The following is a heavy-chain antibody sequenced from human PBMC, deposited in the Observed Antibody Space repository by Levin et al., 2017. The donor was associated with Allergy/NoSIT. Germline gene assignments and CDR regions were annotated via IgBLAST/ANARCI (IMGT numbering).Heavy chain of an antibody. J-gene: IGHJ4*02. Sequence: GGSLRLSCAASGFTFSGSAMHWVRQASGKGLEWVGRIRSKANSYATAYAASVKGRFTISRDDAKNTAYLQMNSLKTEDTAVYYCTRLYLDFDYWGQGTLVTVSS. D-gene: IGHD2-2*02. CDR1: GFTFSGSA. CDR3: TRLYLDFDY. V-gene: IGHV3-73*01. CDR2: IRSKANSYAT.